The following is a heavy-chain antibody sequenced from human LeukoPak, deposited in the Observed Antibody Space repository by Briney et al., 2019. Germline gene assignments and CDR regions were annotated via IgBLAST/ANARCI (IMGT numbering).Heavy chain of an antibody. CDR2: IIPIFGTA. J-gene: IGHJ4*02. Sequence: VASVKVSCKASGGTFSSYAISWVRQAPGQGLEWMGRIIPIFGTANYAQKYQGRVTITADESTSTAYMELSSLRSEDTAVYYCARDPVYSGSYDDYWGQGTLVTVSS. D-gene: IGHD1-26*01. CDR3: ARDPVYSGSYDDY. CDR1: GGTFSSYA. V-gene: IGHV1-69*13.